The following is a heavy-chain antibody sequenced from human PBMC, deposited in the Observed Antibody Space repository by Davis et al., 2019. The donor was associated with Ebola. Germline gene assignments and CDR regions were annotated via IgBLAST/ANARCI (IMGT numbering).Heavy chain of an antibody. Sequence: ASVKVSYKASGGTFSSYAINWVRQAPGQGLEWMGIINPSGGSTSYAQKFQGRVTMTRDTSTSTVYMELSSLRSEDTAVYYCARMGFGLDYWGQGTLVTVSS. CDR2: INPSGGST. CDR1: GGTFSSYA. D-gene: IGHD3-10*01. V-gene: IGHV1-46*01. J-gene: IGHJ4*02. CDR3: ARMGFGLDY.